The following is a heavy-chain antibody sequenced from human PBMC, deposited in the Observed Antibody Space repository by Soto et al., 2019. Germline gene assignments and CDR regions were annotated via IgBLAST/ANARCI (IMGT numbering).Heavy chain of an antibody. Sequence: SETLSLTCSVSGAPITSNYWTWIRQPPGKGLEWIGYLDHQGYSNYSPSLRSRVSMSIDTSKNQLYLKVPSVTAADTAVYYCARLHVTGYFDWLDPWGQGDLVTVSS. V-gene: IGHV4-59*08. CDR2: LDHQGYS. CDR3: ARLHVTGYFDWLDP. CDR1: GAPITSNY. J-gene: IGHJ5*02. D-gene: IGHD3-9*01.